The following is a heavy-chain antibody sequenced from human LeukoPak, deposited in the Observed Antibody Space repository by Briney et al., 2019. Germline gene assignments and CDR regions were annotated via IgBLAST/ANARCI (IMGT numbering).Heavy chain of an antibody. Sequence: SETLSLTCTVSGGSISSGDYYWSWIRQPPGKGLEWIGYIYYSGSTCYNPSLKSRVTISVDTSKNQFSLKLSSVTAADTAVYYCASNSRWTVFDYWGQGTLVTVSS. CDR2: IYYSGST. J-gene: IGHJ4*02. V-gene: IGHV4-30-4*01. CDR1: GGSISSGDYY. D-gene: IGHD6-13*01. CDR3: ASNSRWTVFDY.